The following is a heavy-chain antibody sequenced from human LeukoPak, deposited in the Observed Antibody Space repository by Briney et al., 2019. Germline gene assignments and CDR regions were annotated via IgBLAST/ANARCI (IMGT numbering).Heavy chain of an antibody. CDR1: GGTFSSYA. D-gene: IGHD1-7*01. V-gene: IGHV1-69*05. J-gene: IGHJ4*02. Sequence: SVKVSCKASGGTFSSYAISWARQAPGQGLEWMGGIIPIFGTANYAQKFQGRVTITTDESTSTAYMELSSLRSEDTAVYYCSVSFQLELRYWGQGTLVTVSS. CDR3: SVSFQLELRY. CDR2: IIPIFGTA.